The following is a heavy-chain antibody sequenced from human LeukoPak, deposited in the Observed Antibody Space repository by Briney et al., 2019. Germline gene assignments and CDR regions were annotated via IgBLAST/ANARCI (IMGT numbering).Heavy chain of an antibody. CDR2: INHSGST. D-gene: IGHD2-8*01. V-gene: IGHV4-34*01. CDR3: ASKTRTRYCTNGVCYGDY. J-gene: IGHJ4*02. CDR1: GGSFSGYY. Sequence: SETLSLTCAVYGGSFSGYYWSWIRQPPGKGLEWIGEINHSGSTNYNPSLKSRVTISVDTSKNHFSLKLSSVTAADTAVYYCASKTRTRYCTNGVCYGDYWGQGTLVTVSS.